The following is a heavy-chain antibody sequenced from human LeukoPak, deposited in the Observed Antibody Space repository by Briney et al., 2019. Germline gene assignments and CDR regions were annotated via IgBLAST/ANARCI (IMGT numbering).Heavy chain of an antibody. J-gene: IGHJ4*02. CDR3: ARGHRAWSY. CDR1: GFTVSGNY. D-gene: IGHD3-3*01. Sequence: PGGSLRLSCAASGFTVSGNYMNWVRQAPGKGLEWVANVKQDGSEKNYVDSVKGRFTISRDNAKNSLYLQMNSLRVDDTAVYYCARGHRAWSYWGQGTLVTVSS. CDR2: VKQDGSEK. V-gene: IGHV3-7*01.